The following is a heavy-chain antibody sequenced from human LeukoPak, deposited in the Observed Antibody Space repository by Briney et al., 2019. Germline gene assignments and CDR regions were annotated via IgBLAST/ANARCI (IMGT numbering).Heavy chain of an antibody. D-gene: IGHD1-26*01. J-gene: IGHJ3*02. CDR1: GFTFSSYG. CDR2: IRYDGSNK. Sequence: GGSLRLSCAASGFTFSSYGMHWVRQAPGKGLEWVAFIRYDGSNKYYADSVKGRFTISRDNSKNTLYLQMNSLRAEDTAVYYCARDPVVGAREGAFDIWGQGTMVTVSS. CDR3: ARDPVVGAREGAFDI. V-gene: IGHV3-30*02.